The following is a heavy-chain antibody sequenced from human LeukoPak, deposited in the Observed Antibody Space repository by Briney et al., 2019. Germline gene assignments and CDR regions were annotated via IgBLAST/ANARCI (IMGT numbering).Heavy chain of an antibody. V-gene: IGHV3-23*01. CDR3: ATKVSGRQYFDY. CDR1: GFTFSSYS. J-gene: IGHJ4*02. D-gene: IGHD5/OR15-5a*01. Sequence: GGSLRLSCAASGFTFSSYSMNWVRQAPGRGLEVVSVIGGSGENTWYADSVKGRFTISRDNSKNTLSLEMNSLRAEDTAVYYCATKVSGRQYFDYWGQGTLVTVSS. CDR2: IGGSGENT.